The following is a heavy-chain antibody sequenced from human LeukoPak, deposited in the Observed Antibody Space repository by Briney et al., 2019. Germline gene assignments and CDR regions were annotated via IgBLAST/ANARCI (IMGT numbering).Heavy chain of an antibody. CDR3: AKDSVLYCSGGSCYSGTDY. CDR2: IKQDGSEK. D-gene: IGHD2-15*01. Sequence: GGSLRLSCAASGFTFSSYGMNWVRQAPGKGLEWVANIKQDGSEKYYVDSVKGRFTISRDNAKNSLYLQMNSLRAEGTAVYYCAKDSVLYCSGGSCYSGTDYWGQGTLVTVSS. V-gene: IGHV3-7*01. CDR1: GFTFSSYG. J-gene: IGHJ4*02.